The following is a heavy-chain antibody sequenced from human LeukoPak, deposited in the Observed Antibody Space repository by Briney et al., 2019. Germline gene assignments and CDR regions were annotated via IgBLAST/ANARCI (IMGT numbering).Heavy chain of an antibody. CDR2: IYYTGNT. J-gene: IGHJ3*01. V-gene: IGHV4-61*05. CDR1: GGSISSSYYY. CDR3: ARSFGSKNAFDV. Sequence: PSETLSLTCTVSGGSISSSYYYWSWIRQPPGKGLEWIGNIYYTGNTNYNPSLKSRVSTSLDTSRNQFFLNLSSVTATDTAVYYCARSFGSKNAFDVWGQGTVVTVSS. D-gene: IGHD3-3*01.